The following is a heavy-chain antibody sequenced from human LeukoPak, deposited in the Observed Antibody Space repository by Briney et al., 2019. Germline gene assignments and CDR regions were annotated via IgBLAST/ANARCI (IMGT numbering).Heavy chain of an antibody. J-gene: IGHJ4*02. D-gene: IGHD2-2*01. CDR2: ISAYNGNT. V-gene: IGHV1-18*01. CDR1: GYIFTSYG. Sequence: ASVKVSCKASGYIFTSYGIGWVRQGPGQGLEWVGWISAYNGNTKFAPNLQDRATMTTDTSTATAYMELRSLRLNDTAVYFCARARPGAYCGTTSCFSDYWGQGTLVTVSS. CDR3: ARARPGAYCGTTSCFSDY.